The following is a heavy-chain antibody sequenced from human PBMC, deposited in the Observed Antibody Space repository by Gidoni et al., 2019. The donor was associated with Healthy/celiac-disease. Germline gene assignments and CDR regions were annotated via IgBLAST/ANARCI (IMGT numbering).Heavy chain of an antibody. D-gene: IGHD6-13*01. CDR1: GFTFSSYD. J-gene: IGHJ3*02. CDR3: ARAQQQLVPAFDI. Sequence: EVQLVESGGGLVQPGGSLRLSCADSGFTFSSYDMHWVRQATGKGLEWVSAIGTAGDTYYPGSVKGRFTISRENAKNSLYLQMNSLRAGDTAVYYCARAQQQLVPAFDIWGQGTMVTVSS. CDR2: IGTAGDT. V-gene: IGHV3-13*01.